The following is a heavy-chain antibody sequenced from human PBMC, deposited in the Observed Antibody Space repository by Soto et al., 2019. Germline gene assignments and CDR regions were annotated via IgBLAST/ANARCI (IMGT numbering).Heavy chain of an antibody. J-gene: IGHJ6*02. CDR1: GGTFSSYA. V-gene: IGHV1-69*06. Sequence: PSVKVSCKASGGTFSSYAISWVRQAPGQGLEWMGGIIPIFGTANYAQKFQGRVTITADKSTSTAYMELSSLRSEDTAVYYCARTLVVAATNYYYGMDVWGQGTTVTVSS. CDR3: ARTLVVAATNYYYGMDV. CDR2: IIPIFGTA. D-gene: IGHD2-15*01.